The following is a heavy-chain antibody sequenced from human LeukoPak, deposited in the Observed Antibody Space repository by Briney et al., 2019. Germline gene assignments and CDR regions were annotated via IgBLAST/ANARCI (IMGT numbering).Heavy chain of an antibody. CDR3: ARFYDYGDY. D-gene: IGHD2/OR15-2a*01. J-gene: IGHJ4*02. CDR2: IYYSGST. CDR1: GGSISSYY. V-gene: IGHV4-59*08. Sequence: SETLSLTCTVSGGSISSYYWSWIRQPPGKGLEWIGYIYYSGSTNYTPSLKSRVTISVDTSKNQFSLKLSSVTAADTAVYYCARFYDYGDYWGQGTLVTVSS.